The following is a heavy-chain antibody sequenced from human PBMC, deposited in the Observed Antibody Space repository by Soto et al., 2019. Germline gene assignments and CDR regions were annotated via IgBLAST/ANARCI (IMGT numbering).Heavy chain of an antibody. CDR3: ARDRKDVYTYGEDTFDI. CDR2: ISSSHSFI. CDR1: GFTFSSYT. V-gene: IGHV3-21*01. Sequence: EVQLVESGGGLVKPGGSLRLSCVASGFTFSSYTMNWVRQAPGKGLEWVSSISSSHSFIFYADSLKGRFTISRDKAKNTLYLQMNSLTAEDTAVYYCARDRKDVYTYGEDTFDIWGQGTMVTVSS. J-gene: IGHJ3*02. D-gene: IGHD5-18*01.